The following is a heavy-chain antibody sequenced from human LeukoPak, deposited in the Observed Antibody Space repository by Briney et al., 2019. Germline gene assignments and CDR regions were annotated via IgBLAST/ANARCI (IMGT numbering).Heavy chain of an antibody. Sequence: ASVKVSCKVSGYTLTELSMHWVRQAPGKGLEWMGGFDPEDGETIYAQKFQGRVTMTEDTSTDTAYMELSSLRSEDTAVYYCATGWWYSSGWTSLSDYWGQGTLVTVSS. CDR1: GYTLTELS. J-gene: IGHJ4*02. D-gene: IGHD6-19*01. CDR2: FDPEDGET. CDR3: ATGWWYSSGWTSLSDY. V-gene: IGHV1-24*01.